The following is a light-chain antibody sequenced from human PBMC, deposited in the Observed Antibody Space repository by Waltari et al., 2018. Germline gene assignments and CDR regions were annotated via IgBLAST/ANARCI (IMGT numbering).Light chain of an antibody. CDR3: QAWDSSTAVV. CDR2: QDS. CDR1: QLGGKT. J-gene: IGLJ2*01. Sequence: SYELTQPPSVSVSPGQTASITCSGEQLGGKTAFWYQQKPGQAPVLVIYQDSKRPSGIPERFSGSNSGNTATLTISGTQAMDEADYYCQAWDSSTAVVFGGGTKLTVL. V-gene: IGLV3-1*01.